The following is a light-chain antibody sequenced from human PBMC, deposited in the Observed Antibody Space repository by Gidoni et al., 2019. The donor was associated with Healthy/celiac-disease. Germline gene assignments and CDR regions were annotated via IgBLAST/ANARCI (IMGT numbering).Light chain of an antibody. CDR1: SSDVGGYNY. CDR2: DVS. J-gene: IGLJ3*02. V-gene: IGLV2-14*03. Sequence: QSDLTQHATVSGSPGQSITISCTGTSSDVGGYNYVSWYQQHPGKAPKLMIYDVSNRPSGVSNRFSGSKSGNTASLTISGLQAEDEADYYCSSYTSSSTWVFGGGTKLTVL. CDR3: SSYTSSSTWV.